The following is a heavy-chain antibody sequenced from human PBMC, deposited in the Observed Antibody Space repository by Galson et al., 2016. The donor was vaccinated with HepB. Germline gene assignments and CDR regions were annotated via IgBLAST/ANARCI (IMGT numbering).Heavy chain of an antibody. Sequence: SVKVSCKASGFIFTAFTTHWVRQAPGQRPEWMGWINPGNGNTENSQKFQGRITITSDTSANIAYMELSNLRSEDTAVYYCGRGSDYFDRSGYPLYWFDPWGQGTVVTVSS. J-gene: IGHJ5*02. CDR1: GFIFTAFT. CDR2: INPGNGNT. D-gene: IGHD3-22*01. V-gene: IGHV1-3*01. CDR3: GRGSDYFDRSGYPLYWFDP.